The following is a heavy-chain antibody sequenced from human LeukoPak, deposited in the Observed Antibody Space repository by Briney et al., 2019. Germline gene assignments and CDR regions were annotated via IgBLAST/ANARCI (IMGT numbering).Heavy chain of an antibody. CDR3: ARDDDYERLDY. CDR1: GGTFSSYA. D-gene: IGHD4-17*01. CDR2: IIPILGIA. V-gene: IGHV1-69*04. J-gene: IGHJ4*02. Sequence: SVKVSCKASGGTFSSYAISWVRQAPGQGLEWMGRIIPILGIANYAQKFQGRVTITADKSTSTAYMELSSLRSEDTAVYYCARDDDYERLDYWGQGTLVTVSS.